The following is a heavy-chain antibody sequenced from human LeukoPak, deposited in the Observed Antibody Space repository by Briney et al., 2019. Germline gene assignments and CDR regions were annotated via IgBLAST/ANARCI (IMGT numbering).Heavy chain of an antibody. Sequence: SQTLSLTCAVSGGSISSGGYSWSWIRQPPGKGLEWIGYIYHSGSTYYNPSLKSRVTISVDRSKNQFSLKLSSVTAADTAVYYCARVNDAWAFDYWGQGTLVTVSS. V-gene: IGHV4-30-2*01. CDR2: IYHSGST. J-gene: IGHJ4*02. CDR1: GGSISSGGYS. D-gene: IGHD1-1*01. CDR3: ARVNDAWAFDY.